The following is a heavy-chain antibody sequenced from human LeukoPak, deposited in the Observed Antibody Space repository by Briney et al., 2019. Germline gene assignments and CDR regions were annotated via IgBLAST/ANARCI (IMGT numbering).Heavy chain of an antibody. CDR2: ISYDGNSE. J-gene: IGHJ4*02. CDR3: AKDCCCSTTSCYVHYFDC. Sequence: GGSLRLSCVASEFTFSSYWMHWVRQAPGKGLEWVAVISYDGNSEYYTDSVKSRFTISRDNSKSTLFLQMNSLRAEDTAVYFCAKDCCCSTTSCYVHYFDCWGQGTLVTVSS. D-gene: IGHD2-2*01. CDR1: EFTFSSYW. V-gene: IGHV3-30*18.